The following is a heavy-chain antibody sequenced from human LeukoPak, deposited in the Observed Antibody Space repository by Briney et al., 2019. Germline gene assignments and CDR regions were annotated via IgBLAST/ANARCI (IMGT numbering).Heavy chain of an antibody. J-gene: IGHJ5*02. CDR2: INPNSGGT. Sequence: GASVKVSCKASGYTFTGYYMHWVRQAPGQGLEWMGWINPNSGGTNYAQKFQGRVTMTRDTSISTAYMELSRLRSDDTAVYYCARGRCRSGGSCYSGNGFDPWGQGTLVTVSS. CDR1: GYTFTGYY. V-gene: IGHV1-2*02. D-gene: IGHD2-15*01. CDR3: ARGRCRSGGSCYSGNGFDP.